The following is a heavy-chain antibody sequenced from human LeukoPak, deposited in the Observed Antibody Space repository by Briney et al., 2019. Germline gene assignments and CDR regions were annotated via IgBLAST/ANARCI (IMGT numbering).Heavy chain of an antibody. J-gene: IGHJ4*02. D-gene: IGHD3-22*01. CDR2: IYHSGST. CDR3: ARAAISPYYDSSGYALFDY. Sequence: SETLSLTCTVSGYSISSGYYWGWIRQPPGQGLEWIGIIYHSGSTYYNPSLKSRVTISVDTSKNQFSLKLSSVTAADTAVYYCARAAISPYYDSSGYALFDYWGQGTLVTVSS. CDR1: GYSISSGYY. V-gene: IGHV4-38-2*02.